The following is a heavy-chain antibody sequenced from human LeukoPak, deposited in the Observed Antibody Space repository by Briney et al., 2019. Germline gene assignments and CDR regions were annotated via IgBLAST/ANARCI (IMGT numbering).Heavy chain of an antibody. V-gene: IGHV3-21*01. CDR3: VRDLVRGVHPVFYFDL. D-gene: IGHD3-10*01. J-gene: IGHJ2*01. CDR1: GFPFSDYS. CDR2: ISGGSDYI. Sequence: GGSLRLSCAASGFPFSDYSMNWVRQAPGKGLEWVSSISGGSDYIYSADSVKGRFTISRDNAKKSLYLQMTSLRADDTAVYFCVRDLVRGVHPVFYFDLWGRGTLVTVSS.